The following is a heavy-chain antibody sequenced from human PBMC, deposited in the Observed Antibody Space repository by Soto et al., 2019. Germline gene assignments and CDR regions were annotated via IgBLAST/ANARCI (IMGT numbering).Heavy chain of an antibody. CDR1: GFTFSSYA. V-gene: IGHV3-30-3*01. J-gene: IGHJ4*02. CDR2: ISYDGSNK. D-gene: IGHD3-10*01. Sequence: QVQLVESGGGVVQPGRSLRLSCAASGFTFSSYAMHWVRQAPGKGLEWVAVISYDGSNKYYADSVKGRFTISRDNSKNTLYLQMNSLRAEDTAVYHCARDGGIYGSGSYPLDYWGQGTLVTVSS. CDR3: ARDGGIYGSGSYPLDY.